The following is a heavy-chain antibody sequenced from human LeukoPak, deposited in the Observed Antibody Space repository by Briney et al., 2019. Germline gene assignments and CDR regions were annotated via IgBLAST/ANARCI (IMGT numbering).Heavy chain of an antibody. CDR2: INHSGTT. J-gene: IGHJ4*02. CDR1: GGSFSDYY. V-gene: IGHV4-34*01. CDR3: ASHYSSGSYRYTGSFDS. D-gene: IGHD3-16*02. Sequence: SETLSLTCAVYGGSFSDYYWSWIRQPPGKGLEWIGEINHSGTTNYSPSLKSRVSTSVDTSKNQFSLKLNSVTAADAAMYYCASHYSSGSYRYTGSFDSWGQGMLVNVSS.